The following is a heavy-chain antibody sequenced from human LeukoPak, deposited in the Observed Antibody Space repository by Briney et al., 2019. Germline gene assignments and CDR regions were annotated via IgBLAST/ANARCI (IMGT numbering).Heavy chain of an antibody. V-gene: IGHV3-23*01. J-gene: IGHJ5*02. CDR2: ISGSGGST. CDR1: VFTVSSNY. CDR3: AKARGGIVVVPAAIRFYP. Sequence: GGSLRLSCAASVFTVSSNYMTWVRQAPGKGLEWVSAISGSGGSTYYADSVKGRFTISRDNSKNTLYLQMNSLRAEHTAVYYCAKARGGIVVVPAAIRFYPWGQGTLVTVSS. D-gene: IGHD2-2*02.